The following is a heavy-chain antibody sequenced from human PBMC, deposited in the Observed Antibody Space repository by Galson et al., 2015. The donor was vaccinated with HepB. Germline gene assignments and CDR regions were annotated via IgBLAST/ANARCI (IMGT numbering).Heavy chain of an antibody. CDR3: ARDRGYGSGSTTPDY. CDR1: GFTFSSYA. V-gene: IGHV3-30-3*01. CDR2: ISYDGSNK. Sequence: SLRLSCAASGFTFSSYAMHWVRQAPGKGLEWVAVISYDGSNKYYADSVKGRFTISRDNTKNTLYLQMNSLRAEDTAVYYCARDRGYGSGSTTPDYWGQGTLVTVSS. J-gene: IGHJ4*02. D-gene: IGHD3-10*01.